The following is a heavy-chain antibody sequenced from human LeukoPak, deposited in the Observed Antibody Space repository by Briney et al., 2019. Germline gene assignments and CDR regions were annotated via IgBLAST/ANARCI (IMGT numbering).Heavy chain of an antibody. D-gene: IGHD6-6*01. CDR1: GFTFSTYA. V-gene: IGHV3-30*01. Sequence: PGGSLRLSCAASGFTFSTYAMHWVRQAPGKGLEWVAVISHDGSNKYYADSVKGRFTISRDNSKNTLYLQMNSLRAEDTAVYYCARDQGIAARGTYFDYWGQGTLVTVSS. CDR3: ARDQGIAARGTYFDY. CDR2: ISHDGSNK. J-gene: IGHJ4*02.